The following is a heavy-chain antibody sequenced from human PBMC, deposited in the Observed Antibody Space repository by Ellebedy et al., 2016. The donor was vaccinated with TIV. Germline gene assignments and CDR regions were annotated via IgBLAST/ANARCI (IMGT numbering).Heavy chain of an antibody. V-gene: IGHV4-59*01. CDR1: GGSLDPYY. D-gene: IGHD6-13*01. J-gene: IGHJ5*02. CDR3: ARGLDRSWWYRFDP. CDR2: VYYSGST. Sequence: MPSETLSLTCTVSGGSLDPYYWSWIRQFPGKGLEWIGYVYYSGSTNYNPSLKSRVTMSIVTSANQFSLKLSSVTAADTAVYYCARGLDRSWWYRFDPWGQGTLVTVSS.